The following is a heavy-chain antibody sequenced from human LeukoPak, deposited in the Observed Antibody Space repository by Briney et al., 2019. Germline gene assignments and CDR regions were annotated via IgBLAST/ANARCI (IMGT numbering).Heavy chain of an antibody. D-gene: IGHD1-26*01. CDR2: ISGSGDNT. Sequence: LTGGSLRLSCAASGFTFSNYAMTLVRQAPGKGLEWVSTISGSGDNTYYADSVKGRFTISRDNSKNTLFLQMNSLRAEDTAVYYCAEALVGVYYFDYWGQGTLVTVSS. CDR3: AEALVGVYYFDY. CDR1: GFTFSNYA. V-gene: IGHV3-23*01. J-gene: IGHJ4*02.